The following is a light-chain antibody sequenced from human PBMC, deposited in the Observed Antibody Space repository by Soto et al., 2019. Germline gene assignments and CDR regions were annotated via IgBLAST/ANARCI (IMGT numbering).Light chain of an antibody. J-gene: IGKJ5*01. V-gene: IGKV3-20*01. Sequence: EIVLTQSPGTLSLSPGERATLSCRASQSVSSSYLAWYQQKPGQAPRLLIYGASSRATGIPDRFSGSGSGTDFTPTIRRLEPEDFAVYYCQQYGSSPPITSAKGTRLEIK. CDR1: QSVSSSY. CDR2: GAS. CDR3: QQYGSSPPIT.